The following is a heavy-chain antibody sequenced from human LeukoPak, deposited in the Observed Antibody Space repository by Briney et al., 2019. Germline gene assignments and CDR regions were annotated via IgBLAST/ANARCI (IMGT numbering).Heavy chain of an antibody. CDR1: GFTFSSYW. Sequence: GGSLRLSCAASGFTFSSYWMHWVRQAPGKGLVWVSRINSDGSSTSYADSVKGRFTVSRDNAKKSVYLQLNSLRAEDTALYYCARDQSYYGVWGQGTLVTVSS. CDR3: ARDQSYYGV. CDR2: INSDGSST. J-gene: IGHJ4*02. V-gene: IGHV3-74*01. D-gene: IGHD3-3*01.